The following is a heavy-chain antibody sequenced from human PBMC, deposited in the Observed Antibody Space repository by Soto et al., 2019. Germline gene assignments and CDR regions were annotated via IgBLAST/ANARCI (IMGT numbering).Heavy chain of an antibody. V-gene: IGHV3-21*01. D-gene: IGHD2-15*01. CDR1: GFTFSSYS. Sequence: EVQLVESGGGLVKPGGSLRLSCAASGFTFSSYSMNWVRQAPGKGLEWVSSISSSSSYIYYADSVKGRFTISRDNAKNSLYLQMNSLRAEDTAVYYCVRSGGYCSGGSCYSYYYMDVWGKGTTVTVSS. CDR2: ISSSSSYI. J-gene: IGHJ6*03. CDR3: VRSGGYCSGGSCYSYYYMDV.